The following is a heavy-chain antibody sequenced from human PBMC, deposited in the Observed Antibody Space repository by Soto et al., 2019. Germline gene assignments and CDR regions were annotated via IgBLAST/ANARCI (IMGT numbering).Heavy chain of an antibody. CDR1: GGSFSGYY. CDR2: INHSAST. V-gene: IGHV4-34*01. J-gene: IGHJ4*02. D-gene: IGHD2-2*01. Sequence: QVQLQQWGAGLLKPSETLSLTCAVYGGSFSGYYWSWIRQPPGKGLEWIGEINHSASTNYNPSLNSLATISVDTVDTQVTQKLSSVTDADTAVDYCARQTPSYCGSTSCCDYWAEGTLVIVSS. CDR3: ARQTPSYCGSTSCCDY.